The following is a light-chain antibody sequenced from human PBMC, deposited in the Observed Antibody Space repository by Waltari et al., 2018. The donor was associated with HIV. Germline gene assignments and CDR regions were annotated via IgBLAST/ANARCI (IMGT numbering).Light chain of an antibody. CDR1: SSDVGGSNY. CDR2: EVS. Sequence: QSALTQPASVSGSPGQSITISCTGTSSDVGGSNYVSWYQQHPGKAPKLLLYEVSNRPSGVSNRVSGSKSGNTASLTISGLQAEDEADYYCSSYTSSSTYVFGTGTKVTVL. J-gene: IGLJ1*01. V-gene: IGLV2-14*01. CDR3: SSYTSSSTYV.